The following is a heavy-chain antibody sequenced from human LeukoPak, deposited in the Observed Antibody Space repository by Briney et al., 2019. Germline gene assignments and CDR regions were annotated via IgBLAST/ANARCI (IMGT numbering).Heavy chain of an antibody. CDR2: ISWNSGSI. D-gene: IGHD2-2*01. V-gene: IGHV3-9*01. Sequence: GGSLRLSCAASGFTFDDYAMHWVRQAPGKGLEWVSGISWNSGSIGYADSVKGRFTISRDNAKNSLYLQMNSLRAEDTALYYCARSFGVGLCSSTSCQGDPWGQGTLVTVSS. CDR1: GFTFDDYA. CDR3: ARSFGVGLCSSTSCQGDP. J-gene: IGHJ5*02.